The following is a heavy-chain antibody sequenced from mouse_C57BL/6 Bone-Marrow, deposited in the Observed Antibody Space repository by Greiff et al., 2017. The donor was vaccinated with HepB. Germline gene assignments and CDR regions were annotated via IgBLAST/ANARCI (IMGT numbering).Heavy chain of an antibody. V-gene: IGHV1-81*01. Sequence: QVQLQQSGAELARPGASVKLSCKASGYTFTSYGISWVKQRTGQGLEWIGEIYPRSGNTYYNEKFKGKATLTADKSSSTAYMELRSLTSEDAAVYFCGREGAGVARYYAMDYWGQGTSVTVSS. J-gene: IGHJ4*01. CDR1: GYTFTSYG. CDR3: GREGAGVARYYAMDY. CDR2: IYPRSGNT. D-gene: IGHD1-1*01.